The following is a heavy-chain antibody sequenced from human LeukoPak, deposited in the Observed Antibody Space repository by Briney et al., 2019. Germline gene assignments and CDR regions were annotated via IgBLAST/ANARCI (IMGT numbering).Heavy chain of an antibody. CDR2: ISGGGGST. Sequence: GGSLRLSCAASDFTFSTYGMSWVRQAPGKGLEWVSSISGGGGSTYYADSVKGRFTISRDNAKNTLYLQMNNLRAEDTAIYYCATDYYVSGSYYRLFYWGQGTLVTVSS. V-gene: IGHV3-23*01. CDR3: ATDYYVSGSYYRLFY. CDR1: DFTFSTYG. D-gene: IGHD3-10*01. J-gene: IGHJ4*02.